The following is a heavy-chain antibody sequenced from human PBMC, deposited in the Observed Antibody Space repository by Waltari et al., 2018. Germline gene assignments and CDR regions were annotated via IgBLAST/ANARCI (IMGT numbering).Heavy chain of an antibody. V-gene: IGHV3-30*03. CDR3: ARDYRPTVTPAFDF. D-gene: IGHD4-17*01. CDR1: GFTFSSYG. Sequence: QVQLVESGGGVVQPGRSLRLSCAASGFTFSSYGMQCARQATGKGRGGVTINSPNGRNKREADALKGRFTISRDSSEPTLYLQMNSLRAEDTAVYFCARDYRPTVTPAFDFRGQGTLVTVSS. J-gene: IGHJ4*02. CDR2: NSPNGRNK.